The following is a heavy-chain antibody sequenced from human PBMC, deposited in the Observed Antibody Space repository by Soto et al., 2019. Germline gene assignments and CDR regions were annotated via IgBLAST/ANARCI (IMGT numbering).Heavy chain of an antibody. CDR2: INPKSGGT. Sequence: ASVKVSCKAAGYTFTGYYMHWVRQAPGQGLEWMGWINPKSGGTNYAQKFQGRVTMTRDTSISTAYMELSRLRSDDTAVYYCARDRGHCSSNGCWNFDYWGHGTLATVSS. J-gene: IGHJ4*01. D-gene: IGHD2-2*01. V-gene: IGHV1-2*02. CDR1: GYTFTGYY. CDR3: ARDRGHCSSNGCWNFDY.